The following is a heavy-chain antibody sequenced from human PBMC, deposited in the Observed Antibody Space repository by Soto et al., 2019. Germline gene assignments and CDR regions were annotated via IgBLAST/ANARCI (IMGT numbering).Heavy chain of an antibody. CDR1: GFTFSSYA. D-gene: IGHD3-3*01. CDR3: ARGYDFLSGYYYPYGMDV. J-gene: IGHJ6*02. CDR2: ISYDGSNK. V-gene: IGHV3-30-3*01. Sequence: QVQLLESGGGVVQPGRSLRLSCAASGFTFSSYAMHWVRQAPGKGLEWVAVISYDGSNKNHADTVKGRFTISRDNSKNTLYLQMNSRRAEDTAVYYCARGYDFLSGYYYPYGMDVWGEGSTVTVS.